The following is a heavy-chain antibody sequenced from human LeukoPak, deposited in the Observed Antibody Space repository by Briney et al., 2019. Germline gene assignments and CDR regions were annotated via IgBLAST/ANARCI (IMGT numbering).Heavy chain of an antibody. CDR1: GFTFSSYW. V-gene: IGHV3-7*03. Sequence: GGSLRLSCAASGFTFSSYWMSWVRQAPGKGLEWVANIKQDGSEKYYVDSVKGRFTISRDNAKNSLYLQMNSLRAEDTAVYYCAKALMRYYDSSGYPYWGQGTLVTVSS. CDR3: AKALMRYYDSSGYPY. D-gene: IGHD3-22*01. J-gene: IGHJ4*02. CDR2: IKQDGSEK.